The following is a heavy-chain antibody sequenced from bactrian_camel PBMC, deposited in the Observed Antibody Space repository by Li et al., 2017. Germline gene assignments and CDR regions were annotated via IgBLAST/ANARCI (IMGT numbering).Heavy chain of an antibody. CDR3: AAELAPCRHISGVASALY. CDR2: IRTDGTT. D-gene: IGHD3*01. J-gene: IGHJ4*01. Sequence: HVQLVESGGGSVQVGGSLRLSCAASVDTSSHVFLGWFRQAPGKEREGVATIRTDGTTFYEDSVKGRFTISKDDAKNTLLLQMDSLKPEDTAMYYCAAELAPCRHISGVASALYWGLGTQVTVS. V-gene: IGHV3S55*01. CDR1: VDTSSHVF.